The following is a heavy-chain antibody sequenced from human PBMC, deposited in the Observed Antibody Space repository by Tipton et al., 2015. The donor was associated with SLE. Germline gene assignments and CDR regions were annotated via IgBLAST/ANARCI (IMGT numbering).Heavy chain of an antibody. D-gene: IGHD3-9*01. CDR2: INHSGST. Sequence: LRLSCAVYGGSFSGYYWSWIRQPPGKGLEWIGEINHSGSTNYNPSLKSRVTISVDTSKNQFSLKLSSVTAADTAVYYCARAGILTGYYPYFDYWGQGNLVLVSS. CDR1: GGSFSGYY. V-gene: IGHV4-34*01. J-gene: IGHJ4*02. CDR3: ARAGILTGYYPYFDY.